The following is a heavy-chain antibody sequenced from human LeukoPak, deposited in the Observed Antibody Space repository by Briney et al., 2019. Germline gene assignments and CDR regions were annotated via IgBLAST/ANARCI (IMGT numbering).Heavy chain of an antibody. CDR3: ARDRRDYYDSSYYDSSSCYQPLDF. D-gene: IGHD3-22*01. Sequence: GASVKVSCKASRYTFNSYGSSGVRQAPAQGLEGMGWISSYNGNTNYEHKFWGRVTMTTDTSTNTAYMELSSVRSDDTAVYYCARDRRDYYDSSYYDSSSCYQPLDFWGQGPLVSVSS. V-gene: IGHV1-18*01. CDR1: RYTFNSYG. J-gene: IGHJ4*02. CDR2: ISSYNGNT.